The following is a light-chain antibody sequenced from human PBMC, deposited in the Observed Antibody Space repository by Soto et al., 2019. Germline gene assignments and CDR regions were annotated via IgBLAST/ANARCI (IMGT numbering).Light chain of an antibody. CDR2: EGS. V-gene: IGLV2-23*01. CDR1: SSDVGRYNY. CDR3: CSYAGRSTVYV. Sequence: QSALTQPASVSGSPGQSITISCTGTSSDVGRYNYVSWYQQHPGKAPKLMIYEGSKRPSGVSNRFSGSKSGNTASLTISGLQAEDEADYYCCSYAGRSTVYVFGTG. J-gene: IGLJ1*01.